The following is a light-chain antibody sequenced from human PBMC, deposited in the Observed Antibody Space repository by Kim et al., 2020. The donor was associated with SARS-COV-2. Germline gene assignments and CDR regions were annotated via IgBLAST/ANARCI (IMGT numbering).Light chain of an antibody. J-gene: IGLJ2*01. Sequence: SSELTQVPAVSVALGQTVRITCQGDSLRSYYATWYQQRPRQAPVLVIYGRNNRPSGIPDRFSGSSSGNTASLTISGAQAEDEADFYCQSRDSGGDVLFGGGTQLTVL. CDR2: GRN. CDR3: QSRDSGGDVL. V-gene: IGLV3-19*01. CDR1: SLRSYY.